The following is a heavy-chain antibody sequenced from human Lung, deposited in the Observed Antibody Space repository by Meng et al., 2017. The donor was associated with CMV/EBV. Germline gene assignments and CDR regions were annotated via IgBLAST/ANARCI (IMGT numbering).Heavy chain of an antibody. Sequence: SQTLSLTCAVYGGSFSGYYWSWIRQPPGKGLEWIGEINHSGSTNYNPSLESRVTISGDTSKNHFSLMLSSMTAADTAVYYCARGRSNWNDYPFVYWGQGPLVTVSS. V-gene: IGHV4-34*01. D-gene: IGHD1-1*01. CDR1: GGSFSGYY. CDR2: INHSGST. CDR3: ARGRSNWNDYPFVY. J-gene: IGHJ4*02.